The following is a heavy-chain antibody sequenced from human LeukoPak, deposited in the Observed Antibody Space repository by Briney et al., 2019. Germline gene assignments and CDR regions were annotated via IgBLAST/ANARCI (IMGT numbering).Heavy chain of an antibody. J-gene: IGHJ4*02. V-gene: IGHV3-30*04. CDR1: GFTFHTYA. CDR2: ISYDGSNK. Sequence: QSGKSLRLSCAASGFTFHTYAMHWVRQAPGKGLEWVAVISYDGSNKYYADSVKGRFTISRDNSKNTLYLQMNSLRAEDTAVYYCAKVGGIVVVVPFDYWGQGTLVTVSS. D-gene: IGHD2-15*01. CDR3: AKVGGIVVVVPFDY.